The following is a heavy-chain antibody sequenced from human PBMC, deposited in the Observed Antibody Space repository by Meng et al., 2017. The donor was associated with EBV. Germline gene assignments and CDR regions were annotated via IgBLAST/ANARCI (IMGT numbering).Heavy chain of an antibody. CDR1: GFTIRSYS. CDR3: ARDRTSNRFDY. J-gene: IGHJ4*02. CDR2: ISSNSIDI. D-gene: IGHD2-8*01. Sequence: VQRAASGGGLVNPGELLSLSCAASGFTIRSYSMNWVRLAPGKGLEWVSSISSNSIDIYYADLVKGRFTISRDNAKNSLFLQMNSLRAEDTAVYYCARDRTSNRFDYWGQGTLVTVSS. V-gene: IGHV3-21*01.